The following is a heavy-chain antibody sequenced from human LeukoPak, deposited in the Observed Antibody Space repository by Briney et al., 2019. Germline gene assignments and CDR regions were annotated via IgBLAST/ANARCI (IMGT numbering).Heavy chain of an antibody. D-gene: IGHD3-3*01. CDR1: GFTISSYW. V-gene: IGHV3-7*01. Sequence: PGGSLRLSCAASGFTISSYWMNWVRQAPGKGLEWVANVDPDGSGKYYVDSVKGRFTVSRDNAKNSLYLQMTSLRAEDTATYYWHSWSVDYPGGEGTLVTVSS. CDR2: VDPDGSGK. CDR3: HSWSVDYP. J-gene: IGHJ5*02.